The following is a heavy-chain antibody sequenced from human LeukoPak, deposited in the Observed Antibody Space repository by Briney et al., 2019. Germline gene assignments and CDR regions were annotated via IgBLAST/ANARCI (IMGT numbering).Heavy chain of an antibody. CDR2: IWYDGSNK. V-gene: IGHV3-33*01. J-gene: IGHJ4*02. Sequence: PGGSLRLSCAASGFTFSSYGMHWVRQAPGKGLEWVAVIWYDGSNKYYADSVKGRFTISRDNSKNTLYLQMNSLRAEDTAVYYCARDPAAVAATVYVFDYWGQGTLVTVSS. D-gene: IGHD6-19*01. CDR1: GFTFSSYG. CDR3: ARDPAAVAATVYVFDY.